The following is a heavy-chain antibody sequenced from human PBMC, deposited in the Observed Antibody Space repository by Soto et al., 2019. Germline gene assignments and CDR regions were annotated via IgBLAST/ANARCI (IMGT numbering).Heavy chain of an antibody. J-gene: IGHJ6*02. V-gene: IGHV4-34*01. CDR3: ARVNLYYYDSSGYYYGRAYYYYGMDV. CDR2: INHSGST. Sequence: SETLSLTCAVYGGSFSGYYWSWIRQPPGKGLEWIGEINHSGSTNYNPSLKSRVTISVDTSKNQFSLKLSSVTAADTAVYYCARVNLYYYDSSGYYYGRAYYYYGMDVWGQGTTVTVSS. D-gene: IGHD3-22*01. CDR1: GGSFSGYY.